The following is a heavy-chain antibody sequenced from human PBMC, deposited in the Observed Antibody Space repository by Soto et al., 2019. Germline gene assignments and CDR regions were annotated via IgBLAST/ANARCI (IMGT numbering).Heavy chain of an antibody. V-gene: IGHV1-2*02. J-gene: IGHJ6*02. D-gene: IGHD4-4*01. Sequence: QEQLVQSGAEVKKPGASVKVSCKASGYTFSGYYIHWLRQAPGQGLEWMGWINPNSGGTNYAQKFQGRVTVTRDTPTSTAYMELSRLTSDGTAVYYCARAGDSNYYYGMDVWGQGTTVTVSS. CDR2: INPNSGGT. CDR3: ARAGDSNYYYGMDV. CDR1: GYTFSGYY.